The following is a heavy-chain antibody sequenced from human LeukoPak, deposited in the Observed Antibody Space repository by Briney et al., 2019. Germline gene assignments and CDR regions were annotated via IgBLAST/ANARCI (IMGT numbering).Heavy chain of an antibody. CDR1: GGSITAYY. CDR2: IYHSGTT. J-gene: IGHJ4*02. CDR3: ARQRKMMKTVDY. D-gene: IGHD1-14*01. V-gene: IGHV4-59*08. Sequence: SETLSLTCTVSGGSITAYYWTWIRQPPGKGLEWIGYIYHSGTTNYNPSLRSRVTISVDTSKNQFSLRLNSVTAADTAVYYCARQRKMMKTVDYWGQGTLVTVSS.